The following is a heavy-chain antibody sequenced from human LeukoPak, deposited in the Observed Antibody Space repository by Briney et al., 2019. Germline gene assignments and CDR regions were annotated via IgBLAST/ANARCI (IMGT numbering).Heavy chain of an antibody. J-gene: IGHJ4*02. CDR1: GFSLSTHG. D-gene: IGHD1-26*01. CDR3: ARGLSYGSLDF. V-gene: IGHV3-33*01. Sequence: GGSLRLSCAASGFSLSTHGMHWVRQAPGKGLEWVAGMWYNGTREDYADSVKGRFTISRDLSKNTLNLQMNSRRVEDTAMFYCARGLSYGSLDFRGQGTLVTVSS. CDR2: MWYNGTRE.